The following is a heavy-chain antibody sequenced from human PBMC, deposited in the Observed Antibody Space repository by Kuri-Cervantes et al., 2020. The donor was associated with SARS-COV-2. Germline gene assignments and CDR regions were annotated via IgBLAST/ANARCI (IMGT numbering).Heavy chain of an antibody. D-gene: IGHD1-26*01. Sequence: GESLKISCAASGFTFRSYAMSWVRQAPGKGLEWVSAISGSGGSTYYADSVKGRCTISRENSKNTLYLQMNSLRVEDTAVYYCAKEIRATTRFDAFDIWGQGTMVTVSS. CDR2: ISGSGGST. J-gene: IGHJ3*02. V-gene: IGHV3-23*01. CDR1: GFTFRSYA. CDR3: AKEIRATTRFDAFDI.